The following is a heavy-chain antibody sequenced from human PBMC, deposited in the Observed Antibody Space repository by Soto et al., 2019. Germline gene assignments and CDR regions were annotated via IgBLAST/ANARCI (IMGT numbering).Heavy chain of an antibody. CDR1: GFTFSSYA. Sequence: GGSLRLSCAASGFTFSSYAVHWVRQAPGKGLEWVAVISYDRSNKYYADSVKGRFTISRDNAKNSLYLQMNSLRAEVTAVYYCARSEGDFWSGYYYYMDVWGKGTTVTVSS. D-gene: IGHD3-3*01. J-gene: IGHJ6*03. CDR2: ISYDRSNK. V-gene: IGHV3-30-3*01. CDR3: ARSEGDFWSGYYYYMDV.